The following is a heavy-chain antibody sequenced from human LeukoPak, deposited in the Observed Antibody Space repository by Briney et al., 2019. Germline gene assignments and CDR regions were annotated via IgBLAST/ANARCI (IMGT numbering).Heavy chain of an antibody. D-gene: IGHD3-22*01. Sequence: PGRSLRLSCAASGFTFDDYAMHWVRQAPGKGLEWVSGISWNSGSIGYADSVKGRFTISRDNAKNSLYLQMNSLRAEDTALYYCAKGYYYDSSGFGDYWGQGTLVTVSS. CDR1: GFTFDDYA. V-gene: IGHV3-9*01. J-gene: IGHJ4*02. CDR2: ISWNSGSI. CDR3: AKGYYYDSSGFGDY.